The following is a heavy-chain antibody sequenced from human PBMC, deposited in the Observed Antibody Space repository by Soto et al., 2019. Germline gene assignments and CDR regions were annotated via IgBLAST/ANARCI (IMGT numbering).Heavy chain of an antibody. D-gene: IGHD3-10*01. CDR2: IDGSGTTK. V-gene: IGHV3-48*03. J-gene: IGHJ4*02. CDR1: GFTFNDFE. Sequence: EVQLLESGGGLVQPGGSLRLSCGVSGFTFNDFEMNWVRQAPGKGLEWLAYIDGSGTTKKYADFVRGRFTISRDNPNNSLFLQMSSLSAADTAIYYCARGFGRFNYWGQGPLVTVSS. CDR3: ARGFGRFNY.